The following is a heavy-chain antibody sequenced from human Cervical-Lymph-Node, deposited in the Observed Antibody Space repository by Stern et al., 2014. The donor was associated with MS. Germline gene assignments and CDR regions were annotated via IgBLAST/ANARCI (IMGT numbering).Heavy chain of an antibody. Sequence: QVQLVQSAPGLVKPSQTLSLTCTVSGGSISSDDNYWNWIRQLPGKGLEWIGYISYSGNTYNTPSLKSRVTISADTSKNQFSLKLSSVTAADTAVYYCARDGPQVGAGSFDIWGRGTMVTVSS. CDR1: GGSISSDDNY. J-gene: IGHJ3*02. CDR2: ISYSGNT. CDR3: ARDGPQVGAGSFDI. V-gene: IGHV4-31*03. D-gene: IGHD1-26*01.